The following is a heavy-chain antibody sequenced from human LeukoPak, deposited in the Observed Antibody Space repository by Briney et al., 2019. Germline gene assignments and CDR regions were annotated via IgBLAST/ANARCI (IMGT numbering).Heavy chain of an antibody. V-gene: IGHV4-59*01. D-gene: IGHD3-3*01. CDR2: IYYSGST. Sequence: PSETLSLTCTVSGGSISSYYWSWIRQPPGKGLEWIGYIYYSGSTNYNPSLKSRVTISVDTSKNQFSLKLSSVTAVDTAVYYCARGGGYYDFWSGSEYFDYWGQGTLVTVSS. CDR1: GGSISSYY. J-gene: IGHJ4*02. CDR3: ARGGGYYDFWSGSEYFDY.